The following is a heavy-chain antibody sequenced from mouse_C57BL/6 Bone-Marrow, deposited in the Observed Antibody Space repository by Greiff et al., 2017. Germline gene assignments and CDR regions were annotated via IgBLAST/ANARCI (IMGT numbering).Heavy chain of an antibody. CDR2: ISDGGSYT. V-gene: IGHV5-4*01. CDR3: ARDFYAMDY. J-gene: IGHJ4*01. CDR1: GFTFSSYA. Sequence: DVQLQESGGGLVKPGGSLKLSCAASGFTFSSYAMSWVRQTPEKRLEWVATISDGGSYTYYPDNVKGRFTISRDTAKNNLYLQMSHLKSEDTAMYYCARDFYAMDYWGQGTSVTVSS.